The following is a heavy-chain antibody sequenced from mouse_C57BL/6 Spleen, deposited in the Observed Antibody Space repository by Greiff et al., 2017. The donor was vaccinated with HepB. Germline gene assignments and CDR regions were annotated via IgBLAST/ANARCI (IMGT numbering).Heavy chain of an antibody. D-gene: IGHD2-3*01. CDR1: GFNIKNTY. J-gene: IGHJ2*01. CDR2: IDPANGNT. V-gene: IGHV14-3*01. Sequence: EVQLQESVAELVRPGASVKLSCTASGFNIKNTYMHWVKQRPEQGLEWIGRIDPANGNTKYAPKFQGKATITADTSSNTAYLQLSSLTSEDTAIYYCARDRLLRGLGFDYWGQGTTLTVSS. CDR3: ARDRLLRGLGFDY.